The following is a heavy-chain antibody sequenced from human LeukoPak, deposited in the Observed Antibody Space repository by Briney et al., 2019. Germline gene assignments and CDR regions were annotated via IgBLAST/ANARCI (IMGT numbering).Heavy chain of an antibody. J-gene: IGHJ3*02. CDR3: AKDDVPRWIQLWLGAFDI. Sequence: AGRSLRLSCAASGFTFSSYAMHWVRQAPGKGLEWVAVISYDGSNKYYADSVKGRFTISRDNSKNTLYLQMNSLRAEDTAVYYCAKDDVPRWIQLWLGAFDIWGQGTMVTVSS. CDR1: GFTFSSYA. CDR2: ISYDGSNK. V-gene: IGHV3-30-3*01. D-gene: IGHD5-18*01.